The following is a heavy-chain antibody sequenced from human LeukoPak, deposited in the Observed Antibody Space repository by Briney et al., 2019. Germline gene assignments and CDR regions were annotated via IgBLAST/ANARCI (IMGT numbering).Heavy chain of an antibody. CDR2: INSDGSST. Sequence: GGSLRLSCAASGFTLSSYWMFWFRQAPGKGLVWVSQINSDGSSTNYADSVEGRFTVSRDNAKNTLYLQMNSLRTEDAAVYYCARDSWGIDYWGQGTLVTVSS. CDR1: GFTLSSYW. V-gene: IGHV3-74*01. J-gene: IGHJ4*02. D-gene: IGHD7-27*01. CDR3: ARDSWGIDY.